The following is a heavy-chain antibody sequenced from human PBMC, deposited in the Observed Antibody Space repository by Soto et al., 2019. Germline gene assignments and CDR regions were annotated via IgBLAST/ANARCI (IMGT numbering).Heavy chain of an antibody. CDR2: IYYSGST. D-gene: IGHD1-1*01. CDR1: GGSISSGGYY. Sequence: PSETLSLTCTVSGGSISSGGYYWSWIRQHPGKGLEWIGYIYYSGSTYYNPSLKSRVTISVDTSKNQFSLKLSSVTAADTAVYYCARENGNENYHYSGMDVWGQGTTVTVYS. V-gene: IGHV4-31*03. CDR3: ARENGNENYHYSGMDV. J-gene: IGHJ6*02.